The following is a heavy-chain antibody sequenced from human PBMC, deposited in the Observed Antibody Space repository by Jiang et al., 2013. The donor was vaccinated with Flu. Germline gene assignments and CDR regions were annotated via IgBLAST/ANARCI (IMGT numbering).Heavy chain of an antibody. V-gene: IGHV1-2*04. CDR2: INPNSGGT. Sequence: SCKASGYTFTGYYMHWVRQAPGQGLEWMGWINPNSGGTNYAQKFQGWVTMTRDTSISTAYMELSRLRSDDTAVYYCARSDPDYYYYYMDVWGKGTTVTVSS. CDR1: GYTFTGYY. CDR3: ARSDPDYYYYYMDV. J-gene: IGHJ6*03.